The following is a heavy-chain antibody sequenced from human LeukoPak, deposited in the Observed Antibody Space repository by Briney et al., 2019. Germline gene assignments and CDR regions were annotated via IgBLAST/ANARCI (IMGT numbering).Heavy chain of an antibody. D-gene: IGHD6-19*01. CDR3: AKGLSSGWLDWFDP. CDR1: GFTFYDYA. V-gene: IGHV3-9*03. Sequence: GRSLRLSCAASGFTFYDYAMHWVRQAPGKGLEWVSGISWNSGSIGYADSVKGRFTISRDNAKNSLYLQMNSLRAEDMALYYCAKGLSSGWLDWFDPWGQGTLVTVSS. CDR2: ISWNSGSI. J-gene: IGHJ5*02.